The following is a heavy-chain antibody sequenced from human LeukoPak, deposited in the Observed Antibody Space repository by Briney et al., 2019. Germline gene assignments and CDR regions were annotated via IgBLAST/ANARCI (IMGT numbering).Heavy chain of an antibody. V-gene: IGHV3-48*01. J-gene: IGHJ6*03. CDR2: ISSSSSTI. D-gene: IGHD2-2*01. CDR1: GFTFSSYS. CDR3: ARDSSGYCSSTSCSHYYYYMDV. Sequence: GGSLRLSCAASGFTFSSYSMNWVRQAPGKGLEWVSYISSSSSTIYYADSVKGRFTISRDNAKNSLYLQMNSLRAEDTAVYYCARDSSGYCSSTSCSHYYYYMDVWGKGTTVTVSS.